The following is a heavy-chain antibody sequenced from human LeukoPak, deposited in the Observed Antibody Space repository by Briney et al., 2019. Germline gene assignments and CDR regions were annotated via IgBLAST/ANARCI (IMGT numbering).Heavy chain of an antibody. V-gene: IGHV3-21*01. J-gene: IGHJ3*02. CDR2: ISSSSSYI. D-gene: IGHD2-15*01. CDR3: ARVSGVSPGGAFDI. CDR1: GFTFSSCS. Sequence: GGSLRLSCAASGFTFSSCSMNWVRQAPGKGLEWVSSISSSSSYIYYADSVKGRFTVSRDNAKNSLYLQMNSLRAEDTAVYYCARVSGVSPGGAFDIWGQGTMVTVSS.